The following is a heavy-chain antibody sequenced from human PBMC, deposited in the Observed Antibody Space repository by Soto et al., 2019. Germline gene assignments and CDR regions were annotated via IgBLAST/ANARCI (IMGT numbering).Heavy chain of an antibody. J-gene: IGHJ5*02. CDR1: GGSLSSCNW. CDR3: SGGGRPGQIDWFDP. D-gene: IGHD2-21*01. CDR2: IYRYGST. V-gene: IGHV4-4*02. Sequence: QVQLQESGPRLVKPSGTLSLTCAVYGGSLSSCNWWSWVRQPPGKGLEWIGEIYRYGSTSYNPSLKSRVTIAVDKSKIQISLKMTSLTAADTAVYFCSGGGRPGQIDWFDPWGQGILVNVSS.